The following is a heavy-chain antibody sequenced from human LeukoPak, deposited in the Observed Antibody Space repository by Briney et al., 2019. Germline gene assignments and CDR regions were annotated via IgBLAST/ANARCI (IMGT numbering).Heavy chain of an antibody. D-gene: IGHD5-18*01. CDR1: GGSISNYY. V-gene: IGHV4-59*01. CDR2: IDYSGSS. J-gene: IGHJ3*02. Sequence: SETLSLTCTVSGGSISNYYWSWIRQPPGKGLEWIGYIDYSGSSNYNPSLKSRVTISVDTPKNHFSLKLSSVTAADTAVYYCARDHVDTVMVFTSTHAFEIWGQGTMVTVSS. CDR3: ARDHVDTVMVFTSTHAFEI.